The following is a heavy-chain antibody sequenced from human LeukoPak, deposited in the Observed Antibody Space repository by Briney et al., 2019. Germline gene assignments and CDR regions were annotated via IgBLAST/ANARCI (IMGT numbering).Heavy chain of an antibody. Sequence: SETLSLTCTVSGGSISSYYWSWIRQPAGKGLEWIGRIYTSGSTNYNPSLKSRVTMSVDTSKNQFSLKLSSVTAADTAVYYCARDSSSTCWSDAFDIWGQGTMVTVSS. V-gene: IGHV4-4*07. CDR1: GGSISSYY. CDR3: ARDSSSTCWSDAFDI. J-gene: IGHJ3*02. D-gene: IGHD2-2*01. CDR2: IYTSGST.